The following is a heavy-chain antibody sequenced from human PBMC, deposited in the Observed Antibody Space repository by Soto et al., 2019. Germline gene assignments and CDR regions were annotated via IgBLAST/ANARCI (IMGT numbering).Heavy chain of an antibody. CDR3: AKDRWLRRSAVAGRAGSCFDY. D-gene: IGHD6-19*01. J-gene: IGHJ4*02. CDR1: GFTFSSYG. CDR2: ISYDGSNK. V-gene: IGHV3-30*18. Sequence: QVQLVESGGGVVQPGRSLRLSCAASGFTFSSYGMHWVRQAPGKGLEWVAVISYDGSNKYYADSVKGRFTISRDNSKNTLYLQMNSLRAEDTAVYYYAKDRWLRRSAVAGRAGSCFDYWGQGTLVTVSS.